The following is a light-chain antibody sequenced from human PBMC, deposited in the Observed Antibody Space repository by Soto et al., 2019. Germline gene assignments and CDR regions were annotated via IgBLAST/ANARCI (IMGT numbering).Light chain of an antibody. CDR1: QSISSS. J-gene: IGKJ5*01. Sequence: DIQMTQSPSTLSASVGDRVTITCRASQSISSSLAWYQQRPGKAPKLLIYDASSLESGVPSRFSGSGSGTEFTLTINSLQPDDFATYYCQQYNSYWTFGQGTRLEI. CDR2: DAS. V-gene: IGKV1-5*01. CDR3: QQYNSYWT.